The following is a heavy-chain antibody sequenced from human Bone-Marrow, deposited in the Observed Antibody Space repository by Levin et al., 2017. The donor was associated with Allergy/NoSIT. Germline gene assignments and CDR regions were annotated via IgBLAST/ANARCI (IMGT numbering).Heavy chain of an antibody. CDR3: AIYDRNTQVYDIPF. CDR1: GDSISTYY. D-gene: IGHD2-8*01. V-gene: IGHV4-59*01. CDR2: IHYSGST. Sequence: SETLSLTCTVSGDSISTYYWSWLRQPPGKGLEWIGYIHYSGSTNYNPSLKSRVTMSVDTSKNQFSLKLNSVTAADTALYYCAIYDRNTQVYDIPFWGQGTPVTVSS. J-gene: IGHJ4*02.